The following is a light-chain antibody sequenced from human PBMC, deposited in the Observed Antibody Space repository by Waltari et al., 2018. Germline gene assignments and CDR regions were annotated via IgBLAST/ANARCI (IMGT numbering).Light chain of an antibody. Sequence: QSGLNQPASVSGSPGQSFNVSCSGTSSGVGNEHLVSSHQQYPGKAPRLMVYEVTKRTSGVSDRFFGSKSGNTASLTISGLQSEDEADYYCCSYAGGHPLHLVAYLFGSGTDVTV. V-gene: IGLV2-23*02. J-gene: IGLJ1*01. CDR3: CSYAGGHPLHLVAYL. CDR1: SSGVGNEHL. CDR2: EVT.